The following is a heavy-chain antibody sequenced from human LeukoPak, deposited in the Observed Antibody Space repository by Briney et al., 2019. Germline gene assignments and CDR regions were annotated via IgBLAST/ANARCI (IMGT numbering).Heavy chain of an antibody. CDR3: AKEGTASKPSDLDY. J-gene: IGHJ4*02. CDR1: GFIFSDYG. CDR2: IRYDGSNK. Sequence: GGSLRPSCAASGFIFSDYGMHWVRQAPGKGLEWVTFIRYDGSNKYYADSVKGRFTISRDNSKNTLYLQMNSLRPEDTAVYYCAKEGTASKPSDLDYWGQGTLVTVSS. V-gene: IGHV3-30*02. D-gene: IGHD1/OR15-1a*01.